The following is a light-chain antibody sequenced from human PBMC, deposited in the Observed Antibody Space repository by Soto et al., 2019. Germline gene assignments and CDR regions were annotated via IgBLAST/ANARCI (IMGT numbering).Light chain of an antibody. J-gene: IGKJ1*01. Sequence: MVLTQSTDTLAFSPGERATRSCSASQSINTHLAWYQQKPGQAPRLLIYEASSRATGIPARFSGGGSGTVFTLTISRLEPEDFAVYYCQQRSNWPWTFGQGTKVDIK. CDR1: QSINTH. V-gene: IGKV3-11*01. CDR3: QQRSNWPWT. CDR2: EAS.